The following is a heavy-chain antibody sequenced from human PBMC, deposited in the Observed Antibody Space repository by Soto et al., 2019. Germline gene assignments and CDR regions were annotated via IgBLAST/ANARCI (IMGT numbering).Heavy chain of an antibody. V-gene: IGHV3-30*18. Sequence: GGSLRLSCAASGFTFNSYGMHWVRQAPGKGLEWVAVISYDGSNKYYADSVKGRFTISRDNSKNTLYLQMNSLRAEDTAVYYCAKDIYSGSYYGYYYYGMDVWGQGTTVTVSS. D-gene: IGHD1-26*01. CDR1: GFTFNSYG. J-gene: IGHJ6*02. CDR2: ISYDGSNK. CDR3: AKDIYSGSYYGYYYYGMDV.